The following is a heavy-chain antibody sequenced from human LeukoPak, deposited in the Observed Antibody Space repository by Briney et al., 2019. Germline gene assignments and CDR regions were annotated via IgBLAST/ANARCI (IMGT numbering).Heavy chain of an antibody. CDR1: GGTFSSYA. CDR2: ITPIFGTA. V-gene: IGHV1-69*05. J-gene: IGHJ6*03. D-gene: IGHD2-8*01. Sequence: SVKVSCKASGGTFSSYAISWVRQAPGQGLEWMGGITPIFGTANYAQKFQGRVTITTDESTSTAYMELSSLRSEDTAVYYCARGPSMLYYYYYMDVWGKGTTVTVSS. CDR3: ARGPSMLYYYYYMDV.